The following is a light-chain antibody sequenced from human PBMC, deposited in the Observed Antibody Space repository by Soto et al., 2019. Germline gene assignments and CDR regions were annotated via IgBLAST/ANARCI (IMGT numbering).Light chain of an antibody. Sequence: QAVVTQPRSVSGSRGQSITISCTGTSSDVGGYNYVSWYRQHPGKAPKLMIYDVSKRPSGVPDRFSGSKSGNTASLTISGLQAEDEADYYCCSYAGSYTHYVFGTGTKLTVL. CDR3: CSYAGSYTHYV. CDR2: DVS. J-gene: IGLJ1*01. CDR1: SSDVGGYNY. V-gene: IGLV2-11*01.